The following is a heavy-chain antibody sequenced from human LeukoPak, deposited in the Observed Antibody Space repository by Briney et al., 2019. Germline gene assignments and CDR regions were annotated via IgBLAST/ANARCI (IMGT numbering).Heavy chain of an antibody. J-gene: IGHJ6*03. Sequence: SETLSLTCSVSGGPIISHYWSWIRQPPGKGLEWIGSIYYSGSTYYNPSLKSRVTISVDTSKNQFSLKLSSVTAADTAVYYCARAQYCSSTSCSTMDVWGKGTTVTVSS. CDR3: ARAQYCSSTSCSTMDV. CDR2: IYYSGST. D-gene: IGHD2-2*01. V-gene: IGHV4-59*11. CDR1: GGPIISHY.